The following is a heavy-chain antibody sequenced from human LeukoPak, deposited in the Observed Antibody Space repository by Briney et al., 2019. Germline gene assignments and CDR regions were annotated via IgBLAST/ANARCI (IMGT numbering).Heavy chain of an antibody. CDR2: INPSGGST. J-gene: IGHJ5*02. CDR1: GYTFTSYY. Sequence: ASVKVSCKASGYTFTSYYMHWVRQAPGQGLEWMGIINPSGGSTSYAQKFQGRVTMTRDTSTSTVYMELSSLRSEDTAVYYCARERANIISPSKWFDPWGQGTLVTVSS. D-gene: IGHD3-10*01. V-gene: IGHV1-46*01. CDR3: ARERANIISPSKWFDP.